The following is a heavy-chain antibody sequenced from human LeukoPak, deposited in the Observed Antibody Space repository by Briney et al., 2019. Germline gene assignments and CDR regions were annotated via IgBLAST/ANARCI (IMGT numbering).Heavy chain of an antibody. CDR1: GFTFTNYT. D-gene: IGHD2-2*02. CDR2: ISVNGGNT. Sequence: GGSLRLSCVSSGFTFTNYTMSWVRQAPGKGLEWVSSISVNGGNTYYADSVRGRFTISRGNSRNTIYLQMNSLRASDTAVNNCAKRKGAPKTTNVLEVPAAIHLEVGGIDFDYWGRGTRVTVSS. V-gene: IGHV3-23*01. J-gene: IGHJ4*02. CDR3: AKRKGAPKTTNVLEVPAAIHLEVGGIDFDY.